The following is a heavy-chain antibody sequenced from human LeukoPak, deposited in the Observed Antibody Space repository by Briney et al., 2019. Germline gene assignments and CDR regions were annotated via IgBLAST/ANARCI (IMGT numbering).Heavy chain of an antibody. Sequence: GGSLRLSCAASGFTFSSYAMSWVRQAPGKGLEWVSAISGSGGSTYYADSVKGRFTISRDNSKNTLYLQMNSLRAEDTAVYYCARGELDVEYYFDYWGQGTLVTVSS. V-gene: IGHV3-23*01. J-gene: IGHJ4*02. D-gene: IGHD5-24*01. CDR3: ARGELDVEYYFDY. CDR1: GFTFSSYA. CDR2: ISGSGGST.